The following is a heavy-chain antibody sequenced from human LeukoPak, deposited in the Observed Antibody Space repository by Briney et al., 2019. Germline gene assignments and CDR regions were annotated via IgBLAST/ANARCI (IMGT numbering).Heavy chain of an antibody. CDR3: ARGITMVRGVHNYFDY. CDR1: GGSISSYY. Sequence: PSETLSLTCTVSGGSISSYYWSWIRQPPGKGLEWIGYIYYSGSTNYNPSLKSRVTISVDTSKNQFSLKLSSVTAADTAVYYCARGITMVRGVHNYFDYWGQGTLVTVSS. J-gene: IGHJ4*02. V-gene: IGHV4-59*12. CDR2: IYYSGST. D-gene: IGHD3-10*01.